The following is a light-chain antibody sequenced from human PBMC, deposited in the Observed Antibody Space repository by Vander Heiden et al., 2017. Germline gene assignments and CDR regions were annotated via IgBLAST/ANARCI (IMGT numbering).Light chain of an antibody. CDR2: EVS. CDR1: SSDVGKYNF. J-gene: IGLJ3*02. Sequence: QSALTQPAPVSGSPGQSIPAPRTGTSSDVGKYNFVSWYQQHPGKAPKLVIYEVSNRPSGVSIRFSGSKSGNTASLTISGLQTEDEADYYCSSFTSTTTWVFGGGTKLTVL. CDR3: SSFTSTTTWV. V-gene: IGLV2-14*01.